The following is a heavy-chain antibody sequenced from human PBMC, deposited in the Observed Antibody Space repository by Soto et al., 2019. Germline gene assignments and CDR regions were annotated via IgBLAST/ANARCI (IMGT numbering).Heavy chain of an antibody. V-gene: IGHV4-39*01. D-gene: IGHD5-12*01. J-gene: IGHJ5*02. Sequence: PSETLSLTCTVSGGSISSSSYYWGWIRQPPGKGLEWIGSIYYSGSTYYNPSLKSRVTISVDTSKNQFSLKLSSVTAADTAVYYCARRFGGYDRHPQINWFDPWGQGTLVTVSS. CDR2: IYYSGST. CDR3: ARRFGGYDRHPQINWFDP. CDR1: GGSISSSSYY.